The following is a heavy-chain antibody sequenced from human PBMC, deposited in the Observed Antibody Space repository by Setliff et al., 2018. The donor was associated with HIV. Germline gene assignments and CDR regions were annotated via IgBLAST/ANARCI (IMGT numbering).Heavy chain of an antibody. V-gene: IGHV4-34*01. CDR1: DGSFSGYY. CDR3: AREEDYNFWSGYDWFDP. Sequence: PSETLSLTCAVYDGSFSGYYWSWIRQPPGKGLEWIGEIDHSGSTNYNPSLRSRVTISVDTSKNQFSLKLSSVTAADTAVYYCAREEDYNFWSGYDWFDPWGQGTLVTVSS. D-gene: IGHD3-3*01. J-gene: IGHJ5*02. CDR2: IDHSGST.